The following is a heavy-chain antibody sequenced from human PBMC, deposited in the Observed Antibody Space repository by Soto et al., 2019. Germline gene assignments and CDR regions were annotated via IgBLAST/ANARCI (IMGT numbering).Heavy chain of an antibody. D-gene: IGHD3-3*01. CDR2: TYYRSRWSKWYD. J-gene: IGHJ4*02. CDR1: GDSVSANSDT. Sequence: PSQTLSLTCAISGDSVSANSDTWTWIRQSPSRGLEWLGRTYYRSRWSKWYDDYAVSVRSRIRINADTSRNQFSLRLNSVTPEDTAVYYCARESRSGGGFFDFWGQGTRVTVSS. CDR3: ARESRSGGGFFDF. V-gene: IGHV6-1*01.